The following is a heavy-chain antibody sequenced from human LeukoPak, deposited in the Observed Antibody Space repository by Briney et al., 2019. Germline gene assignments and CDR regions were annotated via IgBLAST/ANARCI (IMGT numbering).Heavy chain of an antibody. Sequence: SETLSLTCAVYGGSFSGYYWSWIRQPPGKGLEWIGEINHSGSTNYNPSLKSRVTISVDTSKNQFSLKLSSVTAADTAVYYCATLGGYCGGGSCCSDFDYWGQGTLVTVSS. J-gene: IGHJ4*02. CDR2: INHSGST. CDR3: ATLGGYCGGGSCCSDFDY. D-gene: IGHD2-15*01. CDR1: GGSFSGYY. V-gene: IGHV4-34*01.